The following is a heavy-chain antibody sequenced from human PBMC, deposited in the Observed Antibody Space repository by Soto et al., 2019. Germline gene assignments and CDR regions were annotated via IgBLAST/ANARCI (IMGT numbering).Heavy chain of an antibody. CDR3: ARGSRPDPFYYYPMDI. CDR1: GFTFNNYN. J-gene: IGHJ6*02. Sequence: EVQLVESGGGLVKPGGSLRISCASSGFTFNNYNMNWVRQAPGKGLEWVSYIRSSGSNIYYPASVKGRFTISRDNAKNSLFLQMNSLRAEDTGVYYCARGSRPDPFYYYPMDIWGQGTTVIVSS. D-gene: IGHD6-6*01. V-gene: IGHV3-21*01. CDR2: IRSSGSNI.